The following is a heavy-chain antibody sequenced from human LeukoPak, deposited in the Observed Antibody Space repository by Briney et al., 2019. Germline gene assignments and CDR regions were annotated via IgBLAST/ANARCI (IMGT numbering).Heavy chain of an antibody. J-gene: IGHJ4*02. Sequence: GGSLRLSCAASGFTVSSNYMSWVRQAPGKGLEWVSVIYSGGSTYYADSVKGRFTISRDNSKNTLYLQMNSLRAEDTAVYYCAKDGGSSWYRGYYFDYWGQGTLVTVSS. V-gene: IGHV3-66*01. CDR2: IYSGGST. D-gene: IGHD6-13*01. CDR3: AKDGGSSWYRGYYFDY. CDR1: GFTVSSNY.